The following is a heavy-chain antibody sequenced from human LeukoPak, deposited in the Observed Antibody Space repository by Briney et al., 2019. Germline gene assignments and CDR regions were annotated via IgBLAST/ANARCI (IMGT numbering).Heavy chain of an antibody. Sequence: PSETLSLTCTVSGGSTSSSTYYWDWIRQPPGKGLEWIGNIYDSGSTHYNPSLESRVTISVDTSKNQFSLKLNSVTAADTAVYYCAKNRRGGSGGSGDAIGIWGQGTMVTVSS. V-gene: IGHV4-39*01. D-gene: IGHD3-10*01. CDR3: AKNRRGGSGGSGDAIGI. CDR2: IYDSGST. J-gene: IGHJ3*02. CDR1: GGSTSSSTYY.